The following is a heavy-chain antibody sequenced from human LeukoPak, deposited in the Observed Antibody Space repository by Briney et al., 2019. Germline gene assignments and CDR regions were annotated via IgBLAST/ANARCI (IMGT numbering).Heavy chain of an antibody. CDR1: GFTFSSYA. Sequence: PGGSLRLSCAASGFTFSSYAMSWVRQAPGKGLEWVSAISGSGGSTYYADSVKGRFTISRDNSKNTLYLQMNSLRAEDTAVYYCARDLQGGAAAAHFATEYFQHWGQSTLVTVSS. J-gene: IGHJ1*01. D-gene: IGHD6-13*01. CDR2: ISGSGGST. CDR3: ARDLQGGAAAAHFATEYFQH. V-gene: IGHV3-23*01.